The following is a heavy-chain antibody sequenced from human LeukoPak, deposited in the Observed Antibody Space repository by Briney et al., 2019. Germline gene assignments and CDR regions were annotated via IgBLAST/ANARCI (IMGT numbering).Heavy chain of an antibody. V-gene: IGHV4-34*01. CDR2: INHSGST. CDR3: ARWGPNVVVPVYYFDY. CDR1: GGSFSGYY. D-gene: IGHD2-2*01. J-gene: IGHJ4*02. Sequence: PSETLSLTCAVYGGSFSGYYWSWIRQPPGKGLEWIGEINHSGSTNYNPSLKSQVTISVDTSKNQFSLKLSSVTAADTAVYYCARWGPNVVVPVYYFDYWGQGTLVTVSS.